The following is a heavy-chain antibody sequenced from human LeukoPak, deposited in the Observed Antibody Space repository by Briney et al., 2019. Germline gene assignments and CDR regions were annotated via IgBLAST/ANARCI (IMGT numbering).Heavy chain of an antibody. D-gene: IGHD3-10*01. V-gene: IGHV4-59*01. CDR2: IYSSGST. CDR3: VRQGEGQNWFDP. CDR1: GGSISSDC. Sequence: SETLSLTCTVSGGSISSDCWTWIRQSPEKGLEWIGYIYSSGSTSYNPYLRSRVTMSVDTSKNQFSLILRSVTAADTAVYYCVRQGEGQNWFDPWGQGTLVTVSS. J-gene: IGHJ5*02.